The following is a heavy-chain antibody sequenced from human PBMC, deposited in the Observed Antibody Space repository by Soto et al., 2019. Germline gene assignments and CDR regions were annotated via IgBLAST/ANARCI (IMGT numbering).Heavy chain of an antibody. D-gene: IGHD5-12*01. CDR1: GFTFSRYG. CDR3: ARHDGSGIVATIFDY. Sequence: GGSLRLSCAASGFTFSRYGMHWVRQAPGKGLEWVAVISYDGSKTYYADSVKGRFTISRDNSKNTLYVQMNSLSVEDTAVYYCARHDGSGIVATIFDYWGQGTLVTVSS. J-gene: IGHJ4*02. CDR2: ISYDGSKT. V-gene: IGHV3-30*03.